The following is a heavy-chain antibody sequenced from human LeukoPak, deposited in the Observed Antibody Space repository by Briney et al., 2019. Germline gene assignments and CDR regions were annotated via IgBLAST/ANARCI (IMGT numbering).Heavy chain of an antibody. Sequence: PGGSLRLSCAASGFTLSSYAMSWVRQAPGKGLEWVSAISGSGGSTYYADSVKGRFTISRDNSKNTLYLQMNSLRAEDTAVYYCAKRGALWSYYFDYWGQGTLVTVSS. V-gene: IGHV3-23*01. J-gene: IGHJ4*02. D-gene: IGHD3-10*01. CDR1: GFTLSSYA. CDR2: ISGSGGST. CDR3: AKRGALWSYYFDY.